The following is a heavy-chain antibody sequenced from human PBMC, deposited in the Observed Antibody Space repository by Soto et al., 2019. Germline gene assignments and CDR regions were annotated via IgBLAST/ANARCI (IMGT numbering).Heavy chain of an antibody. Sequence: QLQLQESGSGLVKPSQTLSLTCAVSGGSISSGGYSWSWVRQPPGKGLEWIGYIYHSGNTYYNPSLKSRVTISVGRSKNQFSLKLSSVTAADTAVYYCARCCYYDSGGYYYPNGFDPWGQGTLVTVSS. CDR3: ARCCYYDSGGYYYPNGFDP. CDR1: GGSISSGGYS. V-gene: IGHV4-30-2*01. J-gene: IGHJ5*02. D-gene: IGHD3-22*01. CDR2: IYHSGNT.